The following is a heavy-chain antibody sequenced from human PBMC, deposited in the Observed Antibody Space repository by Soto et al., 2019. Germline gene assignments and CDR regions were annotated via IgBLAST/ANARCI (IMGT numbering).Heavy chain of an antibody. CDR3: ARALCIVVVPAAPLCGYYGMDV. J-gene: IGHJ6*02. D-gene: IGHD2-2*01. CDR2: ISYDGSNK. Sequence: GGSLRLSCAASGFTFSSYAMHWVRQAPGKGLEWVAVISYDGSNKYYADSVKGRFTISRDNSKNTLYLQMNSLRAEDPAVYYCARALCIVVVPAAPLCGYYGMDVWGQGTTVTVSS. CDR1: GFTFSSYA. V-gene: IGHV3-30-3*01.